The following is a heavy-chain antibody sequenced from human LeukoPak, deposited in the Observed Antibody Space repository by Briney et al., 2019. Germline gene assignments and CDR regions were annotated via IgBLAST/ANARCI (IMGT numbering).Heavy chain of an antibody. V-gene: IGHV3-23*01. CDR3: AKTNYYGSGTYYFDY. Sequence: GGSLRLSCAASGFTFSSYAMTWVRQAPGKGLEWVSGISGSGGSTYYADSVKGRFTISRDNYKNTLSPQMNSLRGEDTAAYYCAKTNYYGSGTYYFDYWGQGTLVTVSS. J-gene: IGHJ4*02. D-gene: IGHD3-10*01. CDR1: GFTFSSYA. CDR2: ISGSGGST.